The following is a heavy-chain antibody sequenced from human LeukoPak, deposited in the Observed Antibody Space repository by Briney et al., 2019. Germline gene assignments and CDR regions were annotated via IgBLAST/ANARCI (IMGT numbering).Heavy chain of an antibody. J-gene: IGHJ3*02. CDR2: ISYDGSNK. CDR3: ARAREGYAAFDI. Sequence: GGSLRLSCAASGFTFSSYGMHWVRQAPGKGLEWVAVISYDGSNKYYADSVKGRFTISRDNSKNTLYLQMNGLRAEDTAVYYCARAREGYAAFDIWGQGTMVTVSS. D-gene: IGHD5-12*01. V-gene: IGHV3-30*03. CDR1: GFTFSSYG.